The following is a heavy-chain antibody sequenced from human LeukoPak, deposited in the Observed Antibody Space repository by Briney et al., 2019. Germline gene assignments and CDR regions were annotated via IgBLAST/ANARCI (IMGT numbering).Heavy chain of an antibody. CDR3: ARDPIETLNYDFLTGYLDY. D-gene: IGHD3-9*01. CDR1: GFTFSSYG. CDR2: IWYDGSNR. Sequence: HPGGSLRLSCAASGFTFSSYGMHWVRQAPGKGLEWVAVIWYDGSNRYYADSVKGRFIISRDNSKTTLYLQMNSLRAEDTAVYYCARDPIETLNYDFLTGYLDYWGQGTLVTVSS. V-gene: IGHV3-33*01. J-gene: IGHJ4*02.